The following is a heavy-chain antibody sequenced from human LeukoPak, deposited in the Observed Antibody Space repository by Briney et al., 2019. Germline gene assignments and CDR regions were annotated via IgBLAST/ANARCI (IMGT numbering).Heavy chain of an antibody. CDR1: GGTFSSYA. J-gene: IGHJ4*02. D-gene: IGHD3-22*01. V-gene: IGHV1-69*05. CDR2: IIPIFGTA. Sequence: SVKVSCKASGGTFSSYAISRVRQAPGQGLEWMGRIIPIFGTANYAQKFQGRVTITTDESTSTAYMELSSLRSEDTAVYYCARGYDSSGYYYDLAYWGQGTLVTVSS. CDR3: ARGYDSSGYYYDLAY.